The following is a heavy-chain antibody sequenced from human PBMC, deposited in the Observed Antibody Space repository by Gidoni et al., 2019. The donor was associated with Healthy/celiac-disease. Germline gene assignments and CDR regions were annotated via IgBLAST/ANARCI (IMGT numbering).Heavy chain of an antibody. CDR3: AKDGRVGGAVEHPGYSSSWYPDY. Sequence: EVQLLESGGGLVQPGGSLRLSCAASGFTFSSYAMSWVRQAPGKGLEWVSAISGSGGSTYYADSVKGRFTISRDNSKNTLYLQRNSLRAEDTAVYYCAKDGRVGGAVEHPGYSSSWYPDYWGQGNLVTVSS. V-gene: IGHV3-23*01. D-gene: IGHD6-13*01. J-gene: IGHJ4*02. CDR2: ISGSGGST. CDR1: GFTFSSYA.